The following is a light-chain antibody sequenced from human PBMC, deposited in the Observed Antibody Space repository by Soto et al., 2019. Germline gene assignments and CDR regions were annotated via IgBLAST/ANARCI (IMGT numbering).Light chain of an antibody. CDR3: SSYTGSSTWV. Sequence: QSALTQPPSASGSPGQSVTISCTGASSDVGGYNYVSWYQQYPGKAPKLMIYEVNKRPSGVPDRFSGSKSGNTASLTVSGLQAEDEADYYCSSYTGSSTWVFGGGTKLTVL. V-gene: IGLV2-8*01. CDR1: SSDVGGYNY. CDR2: EVN. J-gene: IGLJ3*02.